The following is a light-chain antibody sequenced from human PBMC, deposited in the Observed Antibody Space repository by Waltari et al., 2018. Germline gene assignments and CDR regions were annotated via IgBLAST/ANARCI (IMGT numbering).Light chain of an antibody. J-gene: IGLJ3*02. V-gene: IGLV1-47*01. CDR1: RSNIGSNY. Sequence: QSVLTQPPSASGTPGQRVTIPCSGSRSNIGSNYVYWYQQRPGTAPKLLIYRNNQRPSGVPDRFSGSKSGTSASLAISGLRSEDEADYYCAAWDDSLSGRVFGGGTKLTVL. CDR2: RNN. CDR3: AAWDDSLSGRV.